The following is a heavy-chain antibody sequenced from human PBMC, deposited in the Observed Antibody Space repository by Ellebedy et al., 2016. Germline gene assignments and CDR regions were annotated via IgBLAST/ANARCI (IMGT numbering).Heavy chain of an antibody. D-gene: IGHD3-10*01. CDR2: ISTKNGNT. J-gene: IGHJ5*02. V-gene: IGHV1-18*04. CDR1: GYTFTTYG. CDR3: ARDYGSATYYNRFDA. Sequence: ASVKVSCKTSGYTFTTYGISWVRQAPGQGLEWMGWISTKNGNTNYAQKLQGRVTMTTDTSTTTAYMEPTNLRFDDTAIYYCARDYGSATYYNRFDAWGQGTLVAVSS.